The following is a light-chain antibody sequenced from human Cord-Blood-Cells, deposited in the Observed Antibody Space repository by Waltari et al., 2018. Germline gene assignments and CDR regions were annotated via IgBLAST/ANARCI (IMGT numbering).Light chain of an antibody. Sequence: QSALTQPASVSGSPGQSITISCTGTSSVVGGYISVSWYQQHPGKAPKLIIYDVSNRPSGVSNRFPGSKSGNTASLTISGLQAEDEADYYCSSYTSSSTVVFGGGTKLTVL. V-gene: IGLV2-14*01. J-gene: IGLJ2*01. CDR2: DVS. CDR1: SSVVGGYIS. CDR3: SSYTSSSTVV.